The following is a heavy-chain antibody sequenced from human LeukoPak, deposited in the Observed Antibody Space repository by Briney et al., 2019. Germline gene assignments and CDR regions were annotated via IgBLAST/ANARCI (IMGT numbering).Heavy chain of an antibody. D-gene: IGHD1-26*01. J-gene: IGHJ4*02. CDR1: GFTFSTYW. V-gene: IGHV3-7*01. Sequence: GGSLRLSCAASGFTFSTYWMTWVRQAPGKGLEWVANINLDGSGEYYVGSVRGRFTISRDNSKNSLYLQMNSLRAEDTAVYYCARDHISAYYDYWGQGTLVTVSS. CDR2: INLDGSGE. CDR3: ARDHISAYYDY.